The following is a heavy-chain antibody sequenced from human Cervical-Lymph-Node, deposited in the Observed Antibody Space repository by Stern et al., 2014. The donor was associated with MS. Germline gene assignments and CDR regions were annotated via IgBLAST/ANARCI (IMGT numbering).Heavy chain of an antibody. D-gene: IGHD5-18*01. CDR1: GYNFTNFA. CDR2: INTNTGTS. CDR3: ARDCVDTPMVRRSDYLDY. Sequence: QVQLVQSGSELKKPGASVKVSCKVSGYNFTNFAMNWVRQAPGQGLEWMGWINTNTGTSTYAQDFTGRFVFSLDTSVSTAHLQISSLKAEDTAIYYCARDCVDTPMVRRSDYLDYWGQGTLVTVSS. J-gene: IGHJ4*02. V-gene: IGHV7-4-1*02.